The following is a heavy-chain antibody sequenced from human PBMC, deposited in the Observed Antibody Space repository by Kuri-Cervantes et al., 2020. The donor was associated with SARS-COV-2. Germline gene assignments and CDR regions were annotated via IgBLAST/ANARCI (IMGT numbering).Heavy chain of an antibody. CDR1: GYSISSGYY. J-gene: IGHJ4*02. CDR3: ARFTEYSSSLLDY. Sequence: SQNLSLTCAVSGYSISSGYYWGWIRQPPGKGLEWIGSIYHSGSTYYNPSLKSRVTISVDTSKNQFSLKLSSVTAADTAVYYCARFTEYSSSLLDYWGQGTLVTVSS. V-gene: IGHV4-38-2*01. CDR2: IYHSGST. D-gene: IGHD6-6*01.